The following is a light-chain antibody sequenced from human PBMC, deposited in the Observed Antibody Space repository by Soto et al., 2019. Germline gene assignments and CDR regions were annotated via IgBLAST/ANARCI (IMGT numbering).Light chain of an antibody. J-gene: IGKJ1*01. CDR1: QSVSSSY. CDR2: GAS. CDR3: EQYGSSRWT. Sequence: EIVLTQSPGTLSLSPGESATLSCRASQSVSSSYLAWYQQKPGQAPRLLIYGASSRATGIPDRFSGSGSGTDFSLTISRLETEDFAVYYCEQYGSSRWTFGQGTKVEIK. V-gene: IGKV3-20*01.